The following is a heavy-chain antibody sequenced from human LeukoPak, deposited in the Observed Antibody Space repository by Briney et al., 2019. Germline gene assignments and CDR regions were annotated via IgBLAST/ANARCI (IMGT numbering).Heavy chain of an antibody. J-gene: IGHJ4*02. CDR2: ISSSSTI. CDR3: ARDRGFWSGSLDY. D-gene: IGHD3-3*01. CDR1: GFTFSSYS. V-gene: IGHV3-48*04. Sequence: PGGSLRLSCAASGFTFSSYSMNWVRQAPGKGLEWVSYISSSSTIYYADSVKGRFTISRDNAKNSLYLQMNSLRAEDTAVYYCARDRGFWSGSLDYWGQGTMVTVSS.